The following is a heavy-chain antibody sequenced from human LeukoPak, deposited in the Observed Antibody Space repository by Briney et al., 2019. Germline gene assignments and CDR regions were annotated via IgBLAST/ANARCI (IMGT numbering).Heavy chain of an antibody. CDR1: GGSISSYY. D-gene: IGHD6-19*01. CDR3: ARRYSSGFYFDY. CDR2: IYYSGST. J-gene: IGHJ4*02. V-gene: IGHV4-59*01. Sequence: PSETLSLTCTVSGGSISSYYWSWIRQPPGKGLEWVGYIYYSGSTNYNPSLKSRVTISVDTSKNQFSLKLSSATAADTAVYYCARRYSSGFYFDYWGQGTLVTVSS.